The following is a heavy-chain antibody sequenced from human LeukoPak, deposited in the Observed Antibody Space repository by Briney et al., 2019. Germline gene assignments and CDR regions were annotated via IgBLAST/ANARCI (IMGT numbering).Heavy chain of an antibody. D-gene: IGHD3-16*01. Sequence: GGSLRLSCEVSGFSIGNHGMHWVRQAPDKGLEWVAMISHDGRVKYYGDSVKGRLTISRDNSENTFYLQMNGLRVEDTAVYYCARDWGSSGWYNWFDPWGQGTLVTVSS. CDR3: ARDWGSSGWYNWFDP. V-gene: IGHV3-30*03. CDR2: ISHDGRVK. CDR1: GFSIGNHG. J-gene: IGHJ5*02.